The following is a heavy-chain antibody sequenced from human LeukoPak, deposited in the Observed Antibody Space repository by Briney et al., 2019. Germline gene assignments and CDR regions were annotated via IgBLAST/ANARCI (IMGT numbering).Heavy chain of an antibody. V-gene: IGHV3-23*01. CDR2: ISGSGGNT. CDR1: GFTFSSYA. J-gene: IGHJ1*01. D-gene: IGHD3-16*02. Sequence: PGGPLSLSCPPSGFTFSSYAMSWVRQAPGKGLEWVSLISGSGGNTYYADSVKGRFTISRDNSKNTLYLQMNSLRAEDTAVYYCAKEEITFGGVIVKHFQHWGQGTLVTVSS. CDR3: AKEEITFGGVIVKHFQH.